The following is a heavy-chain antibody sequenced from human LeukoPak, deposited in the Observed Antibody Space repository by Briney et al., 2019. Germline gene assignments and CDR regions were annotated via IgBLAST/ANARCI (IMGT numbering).Heavy chain of an antibody. D-gene: IGHD1-1*01. CDR1: GFTFSSFY. CDR2: IGTASDT. J-gene: IGHJ6*03. V-gene: IGHV3-13*01. Sequence: PGGSLRLSCPPSGFTFSSFYMHWVRQPTGQGLEWVSTIGTASDTYYPGSVEGRFTLSRENANNSLYLQMNSLTAGDTAVYYCARGPPRGKYYYMDVWGKGTTVTVSS. CDR3: ARGPPRGKYYYMDV.